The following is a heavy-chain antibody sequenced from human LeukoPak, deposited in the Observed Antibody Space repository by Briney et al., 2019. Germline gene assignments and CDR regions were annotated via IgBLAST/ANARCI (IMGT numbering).Heavy chain of an antibody. CDR3: AREILGGFTPGAY. J-gene: IGHJ4*02. Sequence: SETLSLTCTVSLDSTTSNFWSWVRQPPGKGLEWIGEIHRSGSPDYNPSLQSRVSISIDRSRNQIVLELSSVTAADTAVYYCAREILGGFTPGAYWGQGTLVTVPS. CDR2: IHRSGSP. V-gene: IGHV4-4*02. D-gene: IGHD3-10*01. CDR1: LDSTTSNF.